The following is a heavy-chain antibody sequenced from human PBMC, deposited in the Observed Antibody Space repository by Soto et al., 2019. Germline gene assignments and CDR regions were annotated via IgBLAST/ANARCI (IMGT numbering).Heavy chain of an antibody. CDR3: NRQIVVVPAAIEFDP. V-gene: IGHV3-49*04. D-gene: IGHD2-2*02. Sequence: PGGSLRLSCTASGFTFGDYAMSWVRQAPGKGLEWVGFIRSKAYGGTTEYAASVKGRFTISRDDSKSIAYLQMNSLKTEDTAVYYCNRQIVVVPAAIEFDPWGQGTPVTVYS. CDR1: GFTFGDYA. CDR2: IRSKAYGGTT. J-gene: IGHJ5*02.